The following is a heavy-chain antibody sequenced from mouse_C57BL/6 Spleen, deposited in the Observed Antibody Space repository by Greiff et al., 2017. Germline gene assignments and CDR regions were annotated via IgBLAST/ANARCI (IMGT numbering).Heavy chain of an antibody. V-gene: IGHV1-42*01. J-gene: IGHJ1*03. Sequence: VQLQQSGPELVKPGASVKISCKASGYSFTGYYMNWVKQSPEKSLEWIGEINPSTGGTTYNQKFKAKATLTVDKSSSTAYMQLKSLTSEDSAVYYCAREGLTGTWYFDVWGTGTTVTVSS. D-gene: IGHD4-1*01. CDR3: AREGLTGTWYFDV. CDR2: INPSTGGT. CDR1: GYSFTGYY.